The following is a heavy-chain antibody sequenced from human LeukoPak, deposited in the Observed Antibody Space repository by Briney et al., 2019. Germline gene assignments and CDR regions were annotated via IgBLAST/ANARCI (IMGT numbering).Heavy chain of an antibody. Sequence: QPGGSLRLSCAASGFNFNTAWMNWVRQAPGKGLEWVAVISYDGSEIHYADSVKGRFVISRDISKSTLHLQMNSLRVEDTAVYHCVKEQNTGWYRVADYWGQGTLVAVSS. D-gene: IGHD6-19*01. CDR3: VKEQNTGWYRVADY. J-gene: IGHJ4*02. CDR2: ISYDGSEI. CDR1: GFNFNTAW. V-gene: IGHV3-30*18.